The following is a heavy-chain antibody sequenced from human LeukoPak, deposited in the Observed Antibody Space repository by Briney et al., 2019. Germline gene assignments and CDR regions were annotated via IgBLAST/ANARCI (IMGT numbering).Heavy chain of an antibody. Sequence: ASVKVSCKASGGTFSSYAINWVRQATGQGLEWMGWMNPNSGSTGYAQKFQGRVTITRNTSISTAYMELSGLRSEDTAVYYCARGRSTGYPYYFEYWGQGTLVTVSS. CDR3: ARGRSTGYPYYFEY. D-gene: IGHD5-12*01. CDR2: MNPNSGST. V-gene: IGHV1-8*03. CDR1: GGTFSSYA. J-gene: IGHJ4*02.